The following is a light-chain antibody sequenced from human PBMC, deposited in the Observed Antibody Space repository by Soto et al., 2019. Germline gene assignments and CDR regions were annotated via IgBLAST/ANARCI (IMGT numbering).Light chain of an antibody. CDR2: GAS. J-gene: IGKJ1*01. CDR1: QSISSSY. CDR3: QQYNNWPPTWT. V-gene: IGKV3-15*01. Sequence: EIVLTQSPGTLSLSPGERATLSCRASQSISSSYLAWYQQKPGQAPRLLIYGASIRATGIPARFSGSGSRTEFTLTISSLQSEDFAVYYCQQYNNWPPTWTFGQGTKVDI.